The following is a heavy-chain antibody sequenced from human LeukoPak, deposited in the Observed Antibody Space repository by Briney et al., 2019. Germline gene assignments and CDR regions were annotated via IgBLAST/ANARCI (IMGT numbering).Heavy chain of an antibody. CDR1: GFTFSNAW. V-gene: IGHV3-15*01. D-gene: IGHD3-3*01. Sequence: AGGSLRLSCAASGFTFSNAWMSWVRQAPGKGLEWVGRIKSKTDGGTTDYAAPVKGRFTISRDNSKNTLYLQMGSLRAEDMAVYYCARAPYDFWSGYSHYYMDVWGKGTTVTVSS. J-gene: IGHJ6*03. CDR2: IKSKTDGGTT. CDR3: ARAPYDFWSGYSHYYMDV.